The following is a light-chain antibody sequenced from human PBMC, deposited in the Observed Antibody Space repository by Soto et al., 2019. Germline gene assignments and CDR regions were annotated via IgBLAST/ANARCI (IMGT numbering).Light chain of an antibody. CDR3: QQYNYWPPWT. CDR2: GAS. J-gene: IGKJ1*01. V-gene: IGKV3-15*01. Sequence: EIVMTQSPATLSVSPGERATLSCRASQSISDNLAWYQQKPGQAPRLLIYGASTRSTGIPDRFSGSGSGTEFTLTISSLQSEDFAVYHCQQYNYWPPWTFGQGTKVEIK. CDR1: QSISDN.